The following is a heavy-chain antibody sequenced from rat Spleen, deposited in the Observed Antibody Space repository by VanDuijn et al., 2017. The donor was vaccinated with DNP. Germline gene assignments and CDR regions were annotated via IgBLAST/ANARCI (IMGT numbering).Heavy chain of an antibody. J-gene: IGHJ2*01. D-gene: IGHD1-2*01. CDR1: GFTFNGYN. Sequence: EVQLVQSGGGLVQPGRSLKVSCEASGFTFNGYNMAWVRQAPMKGLEWVATIIYTSGMTYYRDAVKGRFTISRDKAKNTLYLQMDSLRSEDTATYYCTTPRITIAAPSWGQGVMVTVSS. CDR3: TTPRITIAAPS. CDR2: IIYTSGMT. V-gene: IGHV5S10*01.